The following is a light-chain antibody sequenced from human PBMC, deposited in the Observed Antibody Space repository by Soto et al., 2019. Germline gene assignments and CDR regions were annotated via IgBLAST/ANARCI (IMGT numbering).Light chain of an antibody. Sequence: QSALTQPRSVSGSPGQSVTISCTGTSSDVGGYNYVSWYQQHPGKAPKLMIYDVSKRPSGVPDRFSGSKSGNTASLTISGLQADDEAYYYCCSYAGSYTEVFGGGTKVTVL. J-gene: IGLJ2*01. CDR3: CSYAGSYTEV. CDR2: DVS. V-gene: IGLV2-11*01. CDR1: SSDVGGYNY.